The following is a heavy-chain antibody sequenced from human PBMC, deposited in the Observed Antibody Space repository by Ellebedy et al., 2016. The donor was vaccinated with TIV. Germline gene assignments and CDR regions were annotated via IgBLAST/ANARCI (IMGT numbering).Heavy chain of an antibody. CDR3: ARVSTNYYYGLDV. J-gene: IGHJ6*02. Sequence: GSLRLXCTVSGGSISSYYWSWVRQPPGKGLEWIGYINYSGSTSYNPSLKSRVNMSIDASKIQFSLMLRSVSAADTAVYYCARVSTNYYYGLDVWGQGTTVAVSS. D-gene: IGHD3-16*02. CDR1: GGSISSYY. V-gene: IGHV4-59*13. CDR2: INYSGST.